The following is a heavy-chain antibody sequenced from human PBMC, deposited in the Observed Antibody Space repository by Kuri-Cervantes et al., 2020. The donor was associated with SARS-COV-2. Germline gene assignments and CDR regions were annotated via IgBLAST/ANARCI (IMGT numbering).Heavy chain of an antibody. V-gene: IGHV3-33*06. CDR2: IWYVGSNK. D-gene: IGHD6-13*01. CDR3: AKELNEGYSSSWYFDY. CDR1: GFTFSSYG. Sequence: GESLKLSCASSGFTFSSYGMHWVRQAPGKGLEWVAVIWYVGSNKYYADSVKGRFTISRDNSKNTLYLQMNSLRAEDTAVYYCAKELNEGYSSSWYFDYWGQGTLVTVSS. J-gene: IGHJ4*02.